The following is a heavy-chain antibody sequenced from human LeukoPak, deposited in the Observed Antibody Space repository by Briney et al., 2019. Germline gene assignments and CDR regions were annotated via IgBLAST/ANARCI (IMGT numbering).Heavy chain of an antibody. CDR1: NASFNGYY. V-gene: IGHV4-34*01. CDR3: ARRRGKWDVNWFDP. J-gene: IGHJ5*02. D-gene: IGHD1-26*01. CDR2: ISHNEDT. Sequence: SETLSLTCAVYNASFNGYYWGWIRQPPGKGLEWMGEISHNEDTNYNPSLKSRVTMSVDASRKQFSLKLSSVTAADTAVYYCARRRGKWDVNWFDPWGPGTLVTVSS.